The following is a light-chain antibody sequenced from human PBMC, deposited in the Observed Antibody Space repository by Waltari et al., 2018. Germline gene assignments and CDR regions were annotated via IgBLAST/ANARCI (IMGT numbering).Light chain of an antibody. Sequence: DIQMTQSPSSVSASVGDRVTIPCRASQDISSRLGWYQQKLGKAPKLLIFGANSLQSGVPSRFSGSGSGTDFNLTISRLQPEDFATYYCQQTTSFPLTFGGGTKVEIK. CDR1: QDISSR. CDR2: GAN. V-gene: IGKV1-12*01. CDR3: QQTTSFPLT. J-gene: IGKJ4*01.